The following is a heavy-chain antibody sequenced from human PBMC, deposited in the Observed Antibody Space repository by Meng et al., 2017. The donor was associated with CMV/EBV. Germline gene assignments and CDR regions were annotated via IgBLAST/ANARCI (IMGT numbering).Heavy chain of an antibody. V-gene: IGHV1-2*02. D-gene: IGHD2-2*02. CDR2: INPNSGGT. CDR1: GYTFTGYY. CDR3: ARKIAGSRYCSSTSCYTD. J-gene: IGHJ4*02. Sequence: ASVKVSCKASGYTFTGYYMHWVRQAPGQGLEWMGWINPNSGGTNYAQKFQGRVTMTRDTCISTAYMELSRLRSDDTAVYYCARKIAGSRYCSSTSCYTDWGQGTLVTVSS.